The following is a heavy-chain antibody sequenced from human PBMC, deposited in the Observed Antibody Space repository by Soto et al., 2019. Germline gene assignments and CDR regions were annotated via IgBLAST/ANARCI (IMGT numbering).Heavy chain of an antibody. D-gene: IGHD3-10*01. J-gene: IGHJ4*02. CDR1: EFTFSAYA. Sequence: GGSLRLSCAASEFTFSAYAMHWVRRAPGKGLEWVAVMSYDGSNKYHADSVKGRFTISRDNSKDTLYLQMNSLRAEDTALYYCARLGGSGSYTVDYWGQGTLVTVS. V-gene: IGHV3-30-3*01. CDR2: MSYDGSNK. CDR3: ARLGGSGSYTVDY.